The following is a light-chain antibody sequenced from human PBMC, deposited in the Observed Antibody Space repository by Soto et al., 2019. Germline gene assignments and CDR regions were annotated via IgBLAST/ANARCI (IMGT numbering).Light chain of an antibody. CDR3: QQSYSTPFT. Sequence: DIQMTHSPSSLSASVGDRVTITCRASQSISSYLNWYQQKPGQAPKLLIYAASSLQSGVQSRFSGSGSGTDFALTISSLQPEDFATYYCQQSYSTPFTFGGGTKVELK. CDR1: QSISSY. V-gene: IGKV1-39*01. J-gene: IGKJ4*01. CDR2: AAS.